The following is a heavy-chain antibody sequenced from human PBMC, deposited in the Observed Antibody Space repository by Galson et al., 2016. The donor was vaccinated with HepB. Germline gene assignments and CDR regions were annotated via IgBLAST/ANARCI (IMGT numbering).Heavy chain of an antibody. Sequence: SETLSLTCAVSGVSISSTNWWSWVRRPPGQGLGWIGEIYHRGNTDYHPSLKNRVTISIDKSKNQFSLNLTSVTAADTAVYYCAKVSLYRGYDQRTFDYGGHGTLVTVSS. CDR1: GVSISSTNW. D-gene: IGHD5-12*01. CDR2: IYHRGNT. V-gene: IGHV4-4*02. CDR3: AKVSLYRGYDQRTFDY. J-gene: IGHJ4*01.